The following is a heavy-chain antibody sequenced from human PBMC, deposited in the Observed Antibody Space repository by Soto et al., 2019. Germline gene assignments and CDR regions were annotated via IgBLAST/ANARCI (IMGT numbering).Heavy chain of an antibody. V-gene: IGHV1-69*12. D-gene: IGHD5-12*01. CDR3: ASIRDGYNLHYYYGMDV. CDR1: GGTFNSYA. Sequence: QVQLVQSGAEVKKPGSSVKVSCKASGGTFNSYAISWVRQAPGQGLECMGGIIPIFGTANYAQKFQGRVTITADESTSTAYMELSSLRSEDMAVYYCASIRDGYNLHYYYGMDVWGQGTTVTVSS. CDR2: IIPIFGTA. J-gene: IGHJ6*02.